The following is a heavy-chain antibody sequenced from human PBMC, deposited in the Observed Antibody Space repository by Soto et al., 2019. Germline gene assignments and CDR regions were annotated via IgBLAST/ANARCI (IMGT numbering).Heavy chain of an antibody. J-gene: IGHJ6*02. CDR1: GFTFSSYD. Sequence: QVQLVESGGGVVQPGRSLRLSCAASGFTFSSYDMHWVRQAPGKGMEWVSVISYDGSNKYYADSVKGRFTISRDKSKNTLYLQMNSLRAEDTAVYYCAKDLSSPSLYYYYGMDVWGQGTTVTVSS. CDR3: AKDLSSPSLYYYYGMDV. CDR2: ISYDGSNK. D-gene: IGHD6-6*01. V-gene: IGHV3-30*18.